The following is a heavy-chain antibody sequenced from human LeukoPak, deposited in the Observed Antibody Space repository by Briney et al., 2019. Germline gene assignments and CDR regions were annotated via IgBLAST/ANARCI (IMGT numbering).Heavy chain of an antibody. V-gene: IGHV4-39*07. Sequence: SETLSLTCTVSGASISSSSFYWGWIRQPPGKGLEWIGSIFYSGDTYYTPSPQSRVTMSLDTSKSQFSLTLTSVTAADTAVYYCARQIAVVEPTDPNWFDSWGQGTLVTVSS. CDR2: IFYSGDT. J-gene: IGHJ5*01. D-gene: IGHD2-21*01. CDR3: ARQIAVVEPTDPNWFDS. CDR1: GASISSSSFY.